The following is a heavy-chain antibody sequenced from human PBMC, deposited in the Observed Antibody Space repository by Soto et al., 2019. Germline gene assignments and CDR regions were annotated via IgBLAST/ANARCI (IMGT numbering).Heavy chain of an antibody. V-gene: IGHV4-4*02. Sequence: PSETLSLTCDVSSVSITSSNWWTWVRQPPGKGLEWLGKISHSGTVNYNATLRSRVTISVDKTKNQLSLKLMSVTAADTAVYYCASLGPTIAYRGRGTKVIVSS. CDR3: ASLGPTIAY. D-gene: IGHD7-27*01. CDR2: ISHSGTV. CDR1: SVSITSSNW. J-gene: IGHJ4*02.